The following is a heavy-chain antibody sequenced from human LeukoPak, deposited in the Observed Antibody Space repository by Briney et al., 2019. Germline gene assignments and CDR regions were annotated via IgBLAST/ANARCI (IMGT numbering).Heavy chain of an antibody. D-gene: IGHD3-22*01. V-gene: IGHV3-23*01. Sequence: AGGSLRLSCAASGFTFSSYAMSWVRQAPGKGLEWVSAISGSGGSTYYADSVKGRFTISRDNSKNTLYLQMNSLRAEDTAVYYCAKDSGEYYDSSGYYYHWGQGTLVTVSS. J-gene: IGHJ4*02. CDR2: ISGSGGST. CDR1: GFTFSSYA. CDR3: AKDSGEYYDSSGYYYH.